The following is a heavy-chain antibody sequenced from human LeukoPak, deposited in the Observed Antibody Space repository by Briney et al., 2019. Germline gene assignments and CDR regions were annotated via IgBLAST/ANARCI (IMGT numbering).Heavy chain of an antibody. CDR3: AKQGAVAGDFDY. CDR1: GFTFSNYA. V-gene: IGHV3-23*01. Sequence: GGSLRVSCAASGFTFSNYAMSWVRQAPGNGLEWVSGISHSGGTTYYADSVKGRFTISRDNSKNTLYLQMNSLRAEDTAVYYCAKQGAVAGDFDYWGQGTLVTVSS. J-gene: IGHJ4*02. CDR2: ISHSGGTT. D-gene: IGHD6-19*01.